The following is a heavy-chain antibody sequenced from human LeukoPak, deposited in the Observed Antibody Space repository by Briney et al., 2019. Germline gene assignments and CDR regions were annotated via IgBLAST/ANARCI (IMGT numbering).Heavy chain of an antibody. D-gene: IGHD5-18*01. J-gene: IGHJ4*02. CDR1: GFTFSSYW. Sequence: PGGSLRLSCAASGFTFSSYWMHWVRQAPGKGLVWVSRINSDGSSTSYADSVKGRFTISRDNAKNTLYLQMNSLRAEDTAAYYCALLPRTDTAMVPWGQGTLVTVSS. V-gene: IGHV3-74*01. CDR3: ALLPRTDTAMVP. CDR2: INSDGSST.